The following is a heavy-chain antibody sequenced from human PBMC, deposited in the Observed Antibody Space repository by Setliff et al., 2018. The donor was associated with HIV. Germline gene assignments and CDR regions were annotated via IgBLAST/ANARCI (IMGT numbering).Heavy chain of an antibody. CDR3: ARGIAAAGR. J-gene: IGHJ4*02. CDR1: GGSISSSSYY. V-gene: IGHV4-39*07. D-gene: IGHD6-13*01. CDR2: IFHSGHT. Sequence: SETLSLTCTVSGGSISSSSYYWGWIRQPPGKGLEWIGNIFHSGHTFYNPSLKSRVTISVDTSKNQFSLKLSSVTAADTAVYYCARGIAAAGRWGQGTLVTVSS.